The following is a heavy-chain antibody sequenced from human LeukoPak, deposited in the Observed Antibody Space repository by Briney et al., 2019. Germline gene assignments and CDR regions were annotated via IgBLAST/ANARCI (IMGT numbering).Heavy chain of an antibody. V-gene: IGHV3-53*01. CDR1: GLTGSHNY. J-gene: IGHJ5*02. CDR3: IVFGDSNH. CDR2: IHTSGDT. D-gene: IGHD4-17*01. Sequence: GGSLRLSCAASGLTGSHNYVSWVRQAPGKGLEWVSAIHTSGDTCYADSVKGRFTISGDTSKNTLYLQINSLRVEDTAVYYCIVFGDSNHWGQGTLVTVSS.